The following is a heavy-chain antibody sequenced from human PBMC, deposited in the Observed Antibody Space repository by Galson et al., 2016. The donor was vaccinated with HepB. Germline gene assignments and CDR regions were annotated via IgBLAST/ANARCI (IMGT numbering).Heavy chain of an antibody. D-gene: IGHD3-10*01. Sequence: SVKVSCKASGYTFTSYYINWVRQAPGQGLEWMGVINPNSAYTNSAQRFQGRVTMTSDTSTSTVSMEMRGLLSEDTAGYYCARSGSGRPFFDFWGQGTLVTVSS. J-gene: IGHJ4*02. V-gene: IGHV1-46*01. CDR3: ARSGSGRPFFDF. CDR2: INPNSAYT. CDR1: GYTFTSYY.